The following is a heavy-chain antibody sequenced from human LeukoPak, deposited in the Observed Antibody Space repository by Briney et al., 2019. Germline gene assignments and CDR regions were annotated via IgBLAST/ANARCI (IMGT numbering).Heavy chain of an antibody. J-gene: IGHJ3*02. Sequence: GASVKVSCKASGYTFTRYYMHWVRQAPGQGLEWMGMINPSGGSTNYAQKFQGRVTMTRDTSTSTVYMELNSLKPEDTAIYYCAKDRGYYETDGGAPLQLDPDAFDIWGQGTMVTVSS. CDR1: GYTFTRYY. CDR3: AKDRGYYETDGGAPLQLDPDAFDI. CDR2: INPSGGST. V-gene: IGHV1-46*01. D-gene: IGHD3-3*01.